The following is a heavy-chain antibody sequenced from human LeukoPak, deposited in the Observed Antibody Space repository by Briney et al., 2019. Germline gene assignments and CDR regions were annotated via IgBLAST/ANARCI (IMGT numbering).Heavy chain of an antibody. J-gene: IGHJ4*02. Sequence: SETLSLTCTVSGYSISCGYYWGWIRQPPGKGLEWIGSIYHSGSTYYNPSLKSRVTISVDTSKNQFSLKLSSVTAADTAVYYCARDGCGGDCSIGFDYWGQGTLVTVSS. CDR1: GYSISCGYY. V-gene: IGHV4-38-2*02. D-gene: IGHD2-21*02. CDR2: IYHSGST. CDR3: ARDGCGGDCSIGFDY.